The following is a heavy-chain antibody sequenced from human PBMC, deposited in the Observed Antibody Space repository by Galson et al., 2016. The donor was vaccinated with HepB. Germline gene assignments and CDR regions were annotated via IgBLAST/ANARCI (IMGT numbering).Heavy chain of an antibody. CDR1: GFTFNSYA. CDR2: VSGRGGST. V-gene: IGHV3-23*01. Sequence: SLRLSCAASGFTFNSYAMSWVRQAPGKGLEWVSIVSGRGGSTYYADSVEGRFTISRDNSKNTLYLQMNSLRAEDTAVYYCAKDRRGRFLEWLSFFDYWGQGTLVTVSS. CDR3: AKDRRGRFLEWLSFFDY. J-gene: IGHJ4*02. D-gene: IGHD3-3*01.